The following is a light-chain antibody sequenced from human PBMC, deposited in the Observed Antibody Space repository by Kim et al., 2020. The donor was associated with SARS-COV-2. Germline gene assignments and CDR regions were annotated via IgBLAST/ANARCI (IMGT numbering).Light chain of an antibody. CDR2: DAS. CDR3: QQRSNWTPLT. CDR1: QSVTTS. J-gene: IGKJ4*01. Sequence: SSGETAPTSTRPRQSVTTSFAWCHQNPRQAPPRLFYDASTRATGIPARFSGSGSGTDFSLTISSLEPADFAVYYCQQRSNWTPLTFGGGTKVDIK. V-gene: IGKV3-11*01.